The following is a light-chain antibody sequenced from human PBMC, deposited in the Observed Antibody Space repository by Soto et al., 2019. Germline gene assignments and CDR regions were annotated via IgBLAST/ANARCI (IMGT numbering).Light chain of an antibody. CDR3: QLYGRSTLS. Sequence: PDTYSVSPGELSTRSSRASQGIGDTLAWYQHKPGQALRLLIYDASNRATGIPDRFSGGGSGTDFTLPIRRLEPADFTLYYCQLYGRSTLSLGGG. CDR2: DAS. J-gene: IGKJ4*01. V-gene: IGKV3-20*01. CDR1: QGIGDT.